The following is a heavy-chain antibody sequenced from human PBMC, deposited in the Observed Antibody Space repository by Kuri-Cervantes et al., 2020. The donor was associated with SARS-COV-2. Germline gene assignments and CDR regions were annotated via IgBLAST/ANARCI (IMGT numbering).Heavy chain of an antibody. CDR1: GYTFTSYD. V-gene: IGHV1-8*01. CDR2: MNPNSGIA. Sequence: ASVKVSCKASGYTFTSYDINWVRQATGQGLEWMGWMNPNSGIADYEQKFQGRVTLTRDTSIGTAYMELSSLRSEDTAVYYCARARNGNYLNEPDYWGQGTLVTVSS. CDR3: ARARNGNYLNEPDY. J-gene: IGHJ4*02. D-gene: IGHD4-17*01.